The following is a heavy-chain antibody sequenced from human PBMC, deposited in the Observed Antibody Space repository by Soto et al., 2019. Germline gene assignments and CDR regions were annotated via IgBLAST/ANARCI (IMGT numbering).Heavy chain of an antibody. J-gene: IGHJ4*02. CDR3: VHRERDDPLISN. D-gene: IGHD1-1*01. CDR1: GFSLSTSGVG. CDR2: IYWDDDK. Sequence: QITLKESGPPLVKPTQTLTLTCIFSGFSLSTSGVGVGWIRQPPGKALEWLALIYWDDDKRYSPSLKSRLTITKDTSKNQVVLIMTNMDPVDTPTYSCVHRERDDPLISNWGQGTLVTVSS. V-gene: IGHV2-5*02.